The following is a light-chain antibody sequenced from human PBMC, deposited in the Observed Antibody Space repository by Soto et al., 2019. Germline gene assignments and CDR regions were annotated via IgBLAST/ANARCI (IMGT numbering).Light chain of an antibody. CDR1: QDNSNY. J-gene: IGKJ4*01. CDR2: AAS. V-gene: IGKV1-27*01. Sequence: IHVTLHTTSLSASVGDRVTITCQASQDNSNYLAWYQQKPGKVPKLLIYAASTLQSGVPSRFSGSGSGTDFTLTISSLQAEDVARYYCEEYESAPITFGEGTK. CDR3: EEYESAPIT.